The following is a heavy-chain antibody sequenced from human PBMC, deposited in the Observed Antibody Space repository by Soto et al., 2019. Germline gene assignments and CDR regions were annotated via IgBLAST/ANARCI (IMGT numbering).Heavy chain of an antibody. CDR2: IYASGSP. D-gene: IGHD1-26*01. J-gene: IGHJ4*02. V-gene: IGHV4-59*01. Sequence: SETLSLTCTISGGSISVYYWSLIRQPPGQGLEWIGYIYASGSPYYNPSLKSRVTISADTSKNQISLKLTSPTAADTAVYYCARGVGSSPPQYWGRGTLVTVSS. CDR1: GGSISVYY. CDR3: ARGVGSSPPQY.